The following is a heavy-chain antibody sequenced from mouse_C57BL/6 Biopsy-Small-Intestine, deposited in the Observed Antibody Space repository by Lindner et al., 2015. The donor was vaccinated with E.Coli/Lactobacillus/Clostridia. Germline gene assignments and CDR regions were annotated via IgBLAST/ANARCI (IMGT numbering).Heavy chain of an antibody. Sequence: VQLQESGPELVKPGASVKMSCKASGYTFTSYVIYWVKQKPGQGLEWIGYINPYNDGIKYNEKFKGKATLTSDKSSSTVYMELSSLTSEDSAVYYCARVGGIYYGDYWGQGTLVTVSA. CDR1: GYTFTSYV. CDR2: INPYNDGI. CDR3: ARVGGIYYGDY. J-gene: IGHJ3*01. V-gene: IGHV1-14*01. D-gene: IGHD2-13*01.